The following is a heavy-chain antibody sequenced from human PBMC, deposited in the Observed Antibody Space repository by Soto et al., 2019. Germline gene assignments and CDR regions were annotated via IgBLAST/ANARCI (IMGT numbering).Heavy chain of an antibody. CDR2: IKDYGGDE. CDR3: AGGSGWISDS. Sequence: EVQLVESGGGLVQPGGSLRLSCAASGFTFSPYWMSWVRQAPGKGLEWVAIIKDYGGDEHYLEAVRGRFTISRDNAKKSLYLAMDSLRVEDTAVYYCAGGSGWISDSWGQGTLVTVSS. J-gene: IGHJ4*02. D-gene: IGHD6-19*01. CDR1: GFTFSPYW. V-gene: IGHV3-7*05.